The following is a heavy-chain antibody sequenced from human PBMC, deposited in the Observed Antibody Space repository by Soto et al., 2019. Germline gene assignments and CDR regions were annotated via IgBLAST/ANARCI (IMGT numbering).Heavy chain of an antibody. V-gene: IGHV1-69*01. D-gene: IGHD6-19*01. CDR2: IIPIFGTA. Sequence: VCCAASGGTFISYAISWVRHAPGQGLESMGGIIPIFGTANYAQKFQGRVTITADESTSTAYMELSSLRSEDTAVYYCASSAKKAQSPVAGYFQQWGQGTLVPVSS. CDR1: GGTFISYA. CDR3: ASSAKKAQSPVAGYFQQ. J-gene: IGHJ1*01.